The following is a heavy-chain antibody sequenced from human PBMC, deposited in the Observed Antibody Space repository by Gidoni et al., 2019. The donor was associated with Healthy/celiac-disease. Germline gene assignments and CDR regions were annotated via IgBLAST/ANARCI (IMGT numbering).Heavy chain of an antibody. J-gene: IGHJ4*02. D-gene: IGHD3-3*01. V-gene: IGHV3-30-3*01. CDR3: ARAGRGMGLLSPLTY. CDR2: ISYDGSNK. Sequence: QVQLVESGGGVVQPGRSLRLSCAASGFTFSSYAMHWVRQAPGKGLEWVAVISYDGSNKYYADSVKGRFTISRDNSKNTLYLQMNSLRAEDTAVYYCARAGRGMGLLSPLTYWGQGTLVTVSS. CDR1: GFTFSSYA.